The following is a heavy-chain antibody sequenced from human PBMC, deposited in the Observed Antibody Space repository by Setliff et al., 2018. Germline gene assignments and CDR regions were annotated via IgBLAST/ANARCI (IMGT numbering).Heavy chain of an antibody. CDR3: ARMSGFQYIDV. D-gene: IGHD3-3*01. Sequence: PSETLSLTCAVSGVSVNSLTWWSWVRQTPGKGLEWIGFIYHDGNPKFNPSANYNPSLKSRVTISINTSKKQFSLSLTSVTAEDTAVYYCARMSGFQYIDVWDKGTTVTVSS. V-gene: IGHV4-28*01. J-gene: IGHJ6*03. CDR1: GVSVNSLTW. CDR2: IYHDGNP.